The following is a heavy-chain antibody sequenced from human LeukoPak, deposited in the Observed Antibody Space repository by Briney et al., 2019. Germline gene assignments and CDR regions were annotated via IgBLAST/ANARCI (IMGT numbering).Heavy chain of an antibody. CDR1: GGSISSGSYY. D-gene: IGHD4-11*01. CDR3: ARRAATNTDWFDP. V-gene: IGHV4-61*02. CDR2: IYTSGST. Sequence: SETLSLTCTVSGGSISSGSYYWSWIRQPAGKGLEWIGRIYTSGSTNYNPSLKSRVTISIDTSRNQFSLKLSSVTAADTAVYYCARRAATNTDWFDPWGQGTLVTVSS. J-gene: IGHJ5*02.